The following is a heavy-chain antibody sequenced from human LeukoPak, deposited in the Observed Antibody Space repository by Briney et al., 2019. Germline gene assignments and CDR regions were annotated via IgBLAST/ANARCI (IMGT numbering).Heavy chain of an antibody. J-gene: IGHJ6*03. V-gene: IGHV4-61*02. CDR1: SGGSISTAGNY. D-gene: IGHD6-19*01. CDR3: ARQQAVAVAGTYYYYYMDV. CDR2: IYTSGRT. Sequence: SGGSISTAGNYWIWIRQPAGQGLEWIGRIYTSGRTDYNPSLKGRVTISVDKSKNQFSLKLSSVTAADTAVYYCARQQAVAVAGTYYYYYMDVCGKGTTVTVSS.